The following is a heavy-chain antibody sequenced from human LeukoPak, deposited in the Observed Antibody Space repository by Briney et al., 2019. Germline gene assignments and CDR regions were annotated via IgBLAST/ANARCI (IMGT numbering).Heavy chain of an antibody. CDR3: AKANGYSREEYYFDY. CDR2: ISYEGSNK. J-gene: IGHJ4*02. Sequence: GRSRRLSCAASGLTFSSSAMHWVRQAPGKGLEWGAVISYEGSNKYYADSVKGRFTISRDNSKNTLYLQMNSLRAEDTAVYYCAKANGYSREEYYFDYWGQGSLVSVSS. D-gene: IGHD4-17*01. CDR1: GLTFSSSA. V-gene: IGHV3-30-3*01.